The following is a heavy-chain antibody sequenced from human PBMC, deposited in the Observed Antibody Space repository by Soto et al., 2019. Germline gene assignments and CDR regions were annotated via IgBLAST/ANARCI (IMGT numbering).Heavy chain of an antibody. CDR1: GFSISSYY. CDR2: IYYSGST. Sequence: SETLSLTCTVSGFSISSYYWSWIRQPPGRGLEWIGYIYYSGSTNYNPSLKSRVTISVDTSKNQFSLKLSSVTAADTAVYYCARQYGGSYADYWGQGTLVTVSS. V-gene: IGHV4-59*08. D-gene: IGHD1-26*01. CDR3: ARQYGGSYADY. J-gene: IGHJ4*02.